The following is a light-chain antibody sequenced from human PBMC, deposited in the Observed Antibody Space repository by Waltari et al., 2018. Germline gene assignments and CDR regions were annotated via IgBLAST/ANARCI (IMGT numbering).Light chain of an antibody. J-gene: IGLJ3*02. CDR3: QALGSNRWV. CDR1: ILGSKY. Sequence: SSELTQPPSVSVSPGQTASITFSGDILGSKYASWYQHKPGQSPLLVIYQDINRPSGIPWRFSGSKSGNTATLTISGTQAMDDADYYCQALGSNRWVFGGGTKLTVL. V-gene: IGLV3-1*01. CDR2: QDI.